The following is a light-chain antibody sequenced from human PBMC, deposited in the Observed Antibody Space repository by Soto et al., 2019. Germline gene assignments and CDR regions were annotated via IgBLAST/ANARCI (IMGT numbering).Light chain of an antibody. CDR3: QQSYSTPWA. V-gene: IGKV1-39*01. CDR2: AAS. CDR1: QSISTY. Sequence: DIQMTQPPASLSASVGDRVTITCGASQSISTYLNWYQHKPGKAPKLLIYAASSLQSGVPSRFSGSGVGTDFTLTISSLQPEDFAAYYCQQSYSTPWAFGQGTKVDIK. J-gene: IGKJ1*01.